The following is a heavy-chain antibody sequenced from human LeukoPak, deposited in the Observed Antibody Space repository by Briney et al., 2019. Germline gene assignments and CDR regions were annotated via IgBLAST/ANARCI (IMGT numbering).Heavy chain of an antibody. J-gene: IGHJ4*02. Sequence: GGSLRLSCAASGFTFSNYWMSWVRQAPERGLEWVANIKQDGSEKNYVDSVKGRFIISRDNAKNSLYLQMNTLRADDTAVYYCARDGFGTGSNWGQGTLVTVSS. CDR3: ARDGFGTGSN. V-gene: IGHV3-7*03. CDR2: IKQDGSEK. CDR1: GFTFSNYW. D-gene: IGHD3-16*01.